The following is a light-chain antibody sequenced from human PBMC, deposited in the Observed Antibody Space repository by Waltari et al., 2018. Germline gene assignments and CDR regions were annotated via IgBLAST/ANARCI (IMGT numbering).Light chain of an antibody. CDR3: QALGSNRWV. CDR1: ILGNKY. Sequence: SYELTQPPSVSVSPGQTASITCSGDILGNKYASWYQHKPGQSPLRVIYEDIKRPSGIPERFSGSKSGNTATLTISGTQSMDDADYYCQALGSNRWVFGGGTKLTVL. J-gene: IGLJ3*02. CDR2: EDI. V-gene: IGLV3-1*01.